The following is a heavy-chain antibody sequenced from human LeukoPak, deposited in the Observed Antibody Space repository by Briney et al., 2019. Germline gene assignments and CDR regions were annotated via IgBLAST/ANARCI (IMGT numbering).Heavy chain of an antibody. Sequence: ASVKVSCKVSGYTLTELSMHWVRQAPGKGLEWMGGFDPEDGETIYAQKFQGRVTMTEDTSTDTAYMELSSVRSADTAVYYCATLPRVFSSSWYCDYWGQGTLVTVSS. D-gene: IGHD6-13*01. J-gene: IGHJ4*02. V-gene: IGHV1-24*01. CDR1: GYTLTELS. CDR3: ATLPRVFSSSWYCDY. CDR2: FDPEDGET.